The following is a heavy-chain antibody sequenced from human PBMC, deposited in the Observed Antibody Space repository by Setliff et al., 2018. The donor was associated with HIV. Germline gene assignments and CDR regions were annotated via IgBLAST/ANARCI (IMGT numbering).Heavy chain of an antibody. Sequence: GGSLRLSCAASGFTFSNYAMSWVRQAPGKGLEWVSGISGSGRASHYADSVEGRFTISRDNSKNTLYLQMNSLRAEDTALYYCAKDNDWLPVVAYFDSWGQGTLVTVSS. CDR2: ISGSGRAS. J-gene: IGHJ4*02. CDR3: AKDNDWLPVVAYFDS. D-gene: IGHD3-9*01. CDR1: GFTFSNYA. V-gene: IGHV3-23*01.